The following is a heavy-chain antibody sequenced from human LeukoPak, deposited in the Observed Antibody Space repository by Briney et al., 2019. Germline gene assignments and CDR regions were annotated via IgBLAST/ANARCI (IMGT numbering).Heavy chain of an antibody. V-gene: IGHV3-15*01. CDR3: TTDTAIRYCSSTSCYGWFDP. CDR2: IKSKTDGGTT. Sequence: GGSLRLSCAASGFTFSNAWMTWVRQAPGKGLEWVGRIKSKTDGGTTDYAAPVKGRFTISRDDSKNTLYLQMNSLKTEDTAVYCCTTDTAIRYCSSTSCYGWFDPWGQGTLVTVSS. CDR1: GFTFSNAW. D-gene: IGHD2-2*01. J-gene: IGHJ5*02.